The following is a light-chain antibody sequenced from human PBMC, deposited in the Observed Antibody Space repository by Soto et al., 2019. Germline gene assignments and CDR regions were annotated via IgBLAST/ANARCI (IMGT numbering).Light chain of an antibody. CDR2: RAS. CDR1: QNINSN. V-gene: IGKV3-15*01. CDR3: QQYHDWPRT. Sequence: EIVMTQSPATLSVSPGESATLSCRASQNINSNLAWYQQKPGQAPRLLIYRASTMATGIPARFSGSGSGTEFTLTISSLQSEDFAVYYCQQYHDWPRTFGQGTKV. J-gene: IGKJ1*01.